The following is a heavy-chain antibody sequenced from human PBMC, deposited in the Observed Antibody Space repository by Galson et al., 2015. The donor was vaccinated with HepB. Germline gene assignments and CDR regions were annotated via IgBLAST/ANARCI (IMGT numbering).Heavy chain of an antibody. CDR1: GFTFSSYG. V-gene: IGHV3-30*03. Sequence: SLRLSCAASGFTFSSYGMHWVRQAPGKGLEWVAVISYDGSNKYYADSVKGRFTISRDNSKNTLYLQMNSLRAEDTAVYYCASGGYYDILTGRDAFDIWGQGTMVTVSS. D-gene: IGHD3-9*01. CDR2: ISYDGSNK. CDR3: ASGGYYDILTGRDAFDI. J-gene: IGHJ3*02.